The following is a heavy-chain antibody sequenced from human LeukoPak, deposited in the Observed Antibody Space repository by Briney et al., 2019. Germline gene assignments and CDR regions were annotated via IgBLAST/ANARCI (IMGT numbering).Heavy chain of an antibody. CDR1: GYTLTELS. CDR2: FDPEDGET. D-gene: IGHD1-26*01. CDR3: ATLGGPSGSLGDLLDP. Sequence: GASVKVSCKVSGYTLTELSMHWVRQAPGKGLEWMGGFDPEDGETIYAQKFQGRVTMTEDTSTDTAYMELSSLRSEDTAVYYCATLGGPSGSLGDLLDPWGQGTLVTVSS. J-gene: IGHJ5*02. V-gene: IGHV1-24*01.